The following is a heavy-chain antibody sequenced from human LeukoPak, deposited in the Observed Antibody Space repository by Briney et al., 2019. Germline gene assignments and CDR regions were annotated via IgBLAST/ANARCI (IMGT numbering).Heavy chain of an antibody. CDR2: IYYSGST. CDR1: SGSISSSNYY. V-gene: IGHV4-39*01. J-gene: IGHJ4*02. Sequence: SETLSLTCTVSSGSISSSNYYWAWIRQPPGKGLEWIGTIYYSGSTYYNPSLRSRVTISVAASRSQFSLKLSSVTAADTAVYYCARGFLARPGFFDYWGPGTLVTVSS. CDR3: ARGFLARPGFFDY. D-gene: IGHD3-3*01.